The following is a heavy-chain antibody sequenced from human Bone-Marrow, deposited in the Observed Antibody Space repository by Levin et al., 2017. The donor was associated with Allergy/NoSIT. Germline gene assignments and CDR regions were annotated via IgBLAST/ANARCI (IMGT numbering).Heavy chain of an antibody. V-gene: IGHV3-23*01. CDR2: IRGSGGTT. CDR1: GFTFSSDV. D-gene: IGHD2-15*01. Sequence: PGESLKISCAGSGFTFSSDVMSWVRQAPGKGLEWVSGIRGSGGTTYYADSVKGRFTISRDNSKNTLYLQMNSLRAEDTAVYYCAKGSYCSAGTCYSRLGYWGQGTLVTVSS. CDR3: AKGSYCSAGTCYSRLGY. J-gene: IGHJ4*02.